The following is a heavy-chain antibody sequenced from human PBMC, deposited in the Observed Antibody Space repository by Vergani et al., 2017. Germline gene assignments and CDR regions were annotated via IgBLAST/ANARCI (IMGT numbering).Heavy chain of an antibody. CDR3: ARGDLGGIPYHYGMDV. Sequence: QVQLVQSGAEVKKPGASVKVSCKASGYTFTSYYMHWVRQAPGQGLEWMGIINPSGGSTSYAQKFQGRVTMTRDTSTSTVYMEVSSLKSADTAVYYCARGDLGGIPYHYGMDVWGQGTTVTVSS. CDR1: GYTFTSYY. J-gene: IGHJ6*02. CDR2: INPSGGST. D-gene: IGHD3-10*01. V-gene: IGHV1-46*01.